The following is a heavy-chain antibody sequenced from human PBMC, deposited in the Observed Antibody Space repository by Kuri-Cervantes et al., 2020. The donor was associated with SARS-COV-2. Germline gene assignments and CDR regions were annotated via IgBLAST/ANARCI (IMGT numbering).Heavy chain of an antibody. CDR1: GFTFSNYG. CDR3: TTVEYYYGTGGSGY. D-gene: IGHD3-10*01. CDR2: ISSSGSTI. Sequence: GESLKISCAASGFTFSNYGMSWVRLAPGKGLEWVSYISSSGSTIYYADSVKGRFTISRDNAKNSLYLQMNSLRAEDTAVYYCTTVEYYYGTGGSGYWGQGTLVTVSS. J-gene: IGHJ4*02. V-gene: IGHV3-11*01.